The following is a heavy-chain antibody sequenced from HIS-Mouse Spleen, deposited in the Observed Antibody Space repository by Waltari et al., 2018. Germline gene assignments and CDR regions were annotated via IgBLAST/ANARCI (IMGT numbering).Heavy chain of an antibody. CDR2: IYYSGST. V-gene: IGHV4-31*03. Sequence: QVQLQESGPGLVKPSQTLSLTCTVSGGSISSGGYYWSWIRQHPGKGLEWIGYIYYSGSTYHNPTRKSRVTISVDTSKNQFSLKLSSVTAADTAVYYCARARYYDILTGPSDMGFLVEYFQHWGQGTLVTVSS. CDR3: ARARYYDILTGPSDMGFLVEYFQH. J-gene: IGHJ1*01. D-gene: IGHD3-9*01. CDR1: GGSISSGGYY.